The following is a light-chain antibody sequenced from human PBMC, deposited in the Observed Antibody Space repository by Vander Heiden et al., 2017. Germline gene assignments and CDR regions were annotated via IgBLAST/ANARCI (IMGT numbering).Light chain of an antibody. CDR2: GAS. J-gene: IGKJ1*01. Sequence: EIVMTQSPATLSVSPGERATLSCRASQSVSRNLAWYQQKPGQGPRLLIYGASTRATDIPARFSGSGSGTDFTLTISSLQSEDFAVYYCQQYNNWPRTFGQGTKVEIK. CDR3: QQYNNWPRT. CDR1: QSVSRN. V-gene: IGKV3-15*01.